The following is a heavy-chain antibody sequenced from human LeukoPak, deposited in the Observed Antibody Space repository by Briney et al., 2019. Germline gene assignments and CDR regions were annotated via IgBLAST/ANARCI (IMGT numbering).Heavy chain of an antibody. J-gene: IGHJ4*02. CDR3: ARVTSYGDYRIDY. CDR2: IYYSGST. V-gene: IGHV4-30-4*01. D-gene: IGHD4-17*01. CDR1: GGSISSGDYY. Sequence: SQTLSLTCTVSGGSISSGDYYWSWIRQPPGKGLEWIGYIYYSGSTYYNPSLKSRVTISVDTSKNQFSLKLSSVTAADTAVYYCARVTSYGDYRIDYWGQGTLVTVSS.